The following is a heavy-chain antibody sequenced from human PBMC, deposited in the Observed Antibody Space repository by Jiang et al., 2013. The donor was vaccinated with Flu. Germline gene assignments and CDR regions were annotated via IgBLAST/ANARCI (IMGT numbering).Heavy chain of an antibody. CDR3: ATRGSRGSGPNDAFDI. V-gene: IGHV1-24*01. CDR2: FDPEDGET. Sequence: SGAEVKKPGASVKVSCKVSGYTLTELSMHWVRQAPGKGLEWMGGFDPEDGETIYAQKFQGRVTMTEDTSTDTAYMELSILRSEDTAVYYCATRGSRGSGPNDAFDIWGQGTMVTISS. J-gene: IGHJ3*02. CDR1: GYTLTELS. D-gene: IGHD3-10*01.